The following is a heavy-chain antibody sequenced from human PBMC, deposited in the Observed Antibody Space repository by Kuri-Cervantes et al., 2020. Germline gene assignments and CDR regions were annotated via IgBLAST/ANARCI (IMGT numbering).Heavy chain of an antibody. J-gene: IGHJ4*01. V-gene: IGHV1-18*01. D-gene: IGHD3-10*01. Sequence: ASVKVSCKASGYTFTSYGISWVRQAPGQGLEWMGWISAYNGNTNYAQKLQGRVTMTTDTSTSTAYMELRSLRSDDTAVYYCASSGVMVRGVIIRRHFDYWGQGTRVTVSS. CDR1: GYTFTSYG. CDR2: ISAYNGNT. CDR3: ASSGVMVRGVIIRRHFDY.